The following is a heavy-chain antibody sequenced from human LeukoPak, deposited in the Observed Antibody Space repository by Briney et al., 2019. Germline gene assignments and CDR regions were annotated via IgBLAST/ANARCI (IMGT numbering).Heavy chain of an antibody. CDR1: GFTFSSYG. D-gene: IGHD6-19*01. CDR2: ISYDGSNK. J-gene: IGHJ4*02. Sequence: PGGSLRLSCAASGFTFSSYGMHWVRQAPGKGLEWVAVISYDGSNKYYADSVKGRFTFSRDNSKNTLYLQMNSLRSEDTAVYYCAEDRGSASGWYHFDYWGQGTLVTVSS. V-gene: IGHV3-30*18. CDR3: AEDRGSASGWYHFDY.